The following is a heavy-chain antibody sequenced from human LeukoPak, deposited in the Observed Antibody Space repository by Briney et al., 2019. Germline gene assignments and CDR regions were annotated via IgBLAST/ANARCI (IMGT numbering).Heavy chain of an antibody. CDR2: IYHSGST. Sequence: ASETLSLTCTVSGGSISSSSYYWGWIRQPPGKGLEWIGSIYHSGSTYYNPSLKSRVTISVDTSKNQFSLKLSSVTAADTAVYYCARDMIAAPGTAGDYWGQGILVTVSS. V-gene: IGHV4-39*07. J-gene: IGHJ4*02. CDR3: ARDMIAAPGTAGDY. CDR1: GGSISSSSYY. D-gene: IGHD6-13*01.